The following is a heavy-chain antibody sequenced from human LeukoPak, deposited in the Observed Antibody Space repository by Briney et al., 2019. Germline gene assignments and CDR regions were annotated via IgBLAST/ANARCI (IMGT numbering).Heavy chain of an antibody. CDR1: GFTFSSYG. CDR3: ANGIRHKSGWLADY. Sequence: GRSLRLSCAVSGFTFSSYGMHWVRQAPGKGLEWVAVISYDGSNKYYADSVKGRFTISRNNSKNTLYLQMNSLRAEDTAVYYCANGIRHKSGWLADYWGQGTLVTVSS. J-gene: IGHJ4*02. D-gene: IGHD6-19*01. V-gene: IGHV3-30*18. CDR2: ISYDGSNK.